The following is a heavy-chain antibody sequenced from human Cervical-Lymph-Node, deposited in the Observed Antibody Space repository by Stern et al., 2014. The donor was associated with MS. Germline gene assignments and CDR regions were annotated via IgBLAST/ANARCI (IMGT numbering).Heavy chain of an antibody. D-gene: IGHD6-19*01. CDR2: INPSGGSK. CDR3: AREVAGHRLGMMDV. J-gene: IGHJ6*02. Sequence: QVQLVQSGAEVKKPGASVKVSCKASGYTFTSYYMHWVRQAPGQGLEWMGIINPSGGSKSYEQKFQGRVTMTRDMSTSTVYMELSSLRSEDTAVYYCAREVAGHRLGMMDVWGQGTTVTVSS. V-gene: IGHV1-46*01. CDR1: GYTFTSYY.